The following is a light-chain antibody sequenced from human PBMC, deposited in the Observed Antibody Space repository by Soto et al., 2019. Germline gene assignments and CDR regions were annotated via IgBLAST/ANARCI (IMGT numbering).Light chain of an antibody. CDR1: SSDVGSYND. CDR3: SSYAGNDKLI. V-gene: IGLV2-8*01. CDR2: DVF. J-gene: IGLJ2*01. Sequence: QSALTQPPSASGSPGQSITISCTGTSSDVGSYNDVAWYQQKPGKAPKLMIYDVFKRPSGVPDRFSGSKYGNTASLTVSGLRAEDEAAYHCSSYAGNDKLIFGGGTQLTVL.